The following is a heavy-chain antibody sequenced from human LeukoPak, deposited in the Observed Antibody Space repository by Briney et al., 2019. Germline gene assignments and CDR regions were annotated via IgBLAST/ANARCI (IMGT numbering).Heavy chain of an antibody. D-gene: IGHD3-9*01. CDR2: IYHSGST. Sequence: SETLPLTCAVSGDSISSGYYWGGIRQPPGKGLEWIGSIYHSGSTYYNPSLKSRVTISVDTSKNQSSLKLRSVTAAGTAVYYCARGNGEDILTHCNWFGNWGQGTLVTVSS. V-gene: IGHV4-38-2*01. CDR3: ARGNGEDILTHCNWFGN. CDR1: GDSISSGYY. J-gene: IGHJ5*02.